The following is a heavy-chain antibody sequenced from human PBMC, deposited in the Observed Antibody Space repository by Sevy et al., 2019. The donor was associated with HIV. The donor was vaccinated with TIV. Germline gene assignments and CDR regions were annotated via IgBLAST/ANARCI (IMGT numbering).Heavy chain of an antibody. CDR3: ARARRRPRVVDYHWYFDV. Sequence: SETLSLTCAVSGASITSYYWNWIRQSPGKGLEWIAYVYHTGTTSYNPSLKSRVSTSLDTSRSHFSLTMYSVTAADTAIYYCARARRRPRVVDYHWYFDVWGRGTLVTVS. CDR1: GASITSYY. J-gene: IGHJ2*01. CDR2: VYHTGTT. V-gene: IGHV4-59*12. D-gene: IGHD3-3*01.